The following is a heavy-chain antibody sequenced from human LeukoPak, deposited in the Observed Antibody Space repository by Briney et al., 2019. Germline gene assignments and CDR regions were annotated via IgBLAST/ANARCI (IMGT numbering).Heavy chain of an antibody. Sequence: ASVKVSCKASGYTFTGYYMHWVRQAPGQGLEWMGWINPNSGGTNYAQKFQGRVTMARDTSISTAYMELSRLRSDDTAVYYCARGRLGSGGAATDYWGQGTLVTVSS. J-gene: IGHJ4*02. D-gene: IGHD6-25*01. V-gene: IGHV1-2*02. CDR3: ARGRLGSGGAATDY. CDR1: GYTFTGYY. CDR2: INPNSGGT.